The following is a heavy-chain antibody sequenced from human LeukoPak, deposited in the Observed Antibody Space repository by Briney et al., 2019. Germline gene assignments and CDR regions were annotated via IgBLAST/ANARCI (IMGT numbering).Heavy chain of an antibody. D-gene: IGHD2-2*01. CDR1: GGSISSSSHY. J-gene: IGHJ6*02. Sequence: SETLSLTCTVSGGSISSSSHYWGWIRQPPGKGPEWIGSLYYSGSTYYNPSLKSRVTISVDTSKNRFSLKLSSVTATDTAVYCCARHDCTTTSCLYFYGMDVWGQGTTVTVSS. V-gene: IGHV4-39*01. CDR3: ARHDCTTTSCLYFYGMDV. CDR2: LYYSGST.